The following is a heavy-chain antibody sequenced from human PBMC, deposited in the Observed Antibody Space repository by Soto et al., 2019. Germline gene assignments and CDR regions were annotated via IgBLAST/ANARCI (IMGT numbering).Heavy chain of an antibody. CDR3: ARGHSSGSYGMDV. CDR2: FYYSGST. V-gene: IGHV4-59*01. Sequence: PSETLSLTCTVSGGSISSYYWSWIRQPPGKGLEWIGYFYYSGSTNYNPSLKSRVTISVDTSKNQFSLKLSSVTAADTAVYYCARGHSSGSYGMDVWGQGTTVTVSS. CDR1: GGSISSYY. J-gene: IGHJ6*02. D-gene: IGHD3-22*01.